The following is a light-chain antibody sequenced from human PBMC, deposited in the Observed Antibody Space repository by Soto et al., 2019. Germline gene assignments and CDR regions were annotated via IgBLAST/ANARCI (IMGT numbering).Light chain of an antibody. V-gene: IGKV1-5*03. Sequence: DIQMTQSPSTRSASVGDRVTITCRASQSISSWLAWYQQKPGKAPKLLIYKASSLESGVPSRFSGSGSGTDFTLTISRLQPDDFATYYCQQYNRYWTFGQGTKVDIK. CDR1: QSISSW. CDR3: QQYNRYWT. J-gene: IGKJ1*01. CDR2: KAS.